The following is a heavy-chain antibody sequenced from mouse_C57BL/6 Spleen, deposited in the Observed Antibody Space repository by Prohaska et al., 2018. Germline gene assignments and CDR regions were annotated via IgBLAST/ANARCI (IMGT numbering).Heavy chain of an antibody. CDR2: INTYSGVP. CDR1: GYTFTTYG. V-gene: IGHV9-3*01. CDR3: ATAGFAY. Sequence: QIQLVQSGPELKKPGETVKISCKASGYTFTTYGMSWVKQAPGKGLKWMGWINTYSGVPTYADDFKGRFAFSLETSASTAYLQINNLKNEDTATYFCATAGFAYWGQGTLVTVSA. J-gene: IGHJ3*01.